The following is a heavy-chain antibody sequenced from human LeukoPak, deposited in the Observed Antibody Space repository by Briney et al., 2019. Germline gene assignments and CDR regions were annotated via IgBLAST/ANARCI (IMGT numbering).Heavy chain of an antibody. J-gene: IGHJ4*02. CDR1: GYIFTDYY. D-gene: IGHD3-22*01. Sequence: ASVKVSCKASGYIFTDYYMHWVRQAPGQELGWMGRINPNSGGTNYAQKFQGRVTMTRDTSISTAYTELSRLRSDDTAMYHCVWSDYYDSSGPAVDWGQGPLVTVSS. CDR2: INPNSGGT. CDR3: VWSDYYDSSGPAVD. V-gene: IGHV1/OR15-1*01.